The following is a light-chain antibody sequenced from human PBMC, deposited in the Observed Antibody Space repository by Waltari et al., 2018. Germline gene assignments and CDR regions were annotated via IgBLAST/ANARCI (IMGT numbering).Light chain of an antibody. CDR2: DAS. J-gene: IGKJ4*01. CDR3: QQRSNWPLT. V-gene: IGKV3-11*01. CDR1: QSVNDY. Sequence: EVVLTQSPATLSLSPGDRVTLSCRASQSVNDYLAWYQQKPGQAPRLLMYDASNRATGIPARFSGSGSGTDFTLTISSLESEDFAVYYCQQRSNWPLTFGGGTKVEIK.